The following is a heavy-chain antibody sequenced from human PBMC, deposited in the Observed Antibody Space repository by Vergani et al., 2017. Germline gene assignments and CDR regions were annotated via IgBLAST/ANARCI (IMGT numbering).Heavy chain of an antibody. CDR1: GFTVSSNY. Sequence: EVQLLESGGGLVQPGGSLRLSCAASGFTVSSNYMSWVRQAPGKGLEWVSVIYSGGSTYYADSVKGRFTISRDNSKNTLYLQMNSLRAEDTAVYYCARHNVWDSRTYSSGWYVFDYWGQGTLVTVSS. D-gene: IGHD6-19*01. V-gene: IGHV3-66*04. J-gene: IGHJ4*02. CDR3: ARHNVWDSRTYSSGWYVFDY. CDR2: IYSGGST.